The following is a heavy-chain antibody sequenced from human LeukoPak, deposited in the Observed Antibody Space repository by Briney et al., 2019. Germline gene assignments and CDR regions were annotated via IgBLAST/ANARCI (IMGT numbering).Heavy chain of an antibody. Sequence: PGGSLRLSCAASGFTFSSYWMSWVRQAPGKGLEWVANIKQDGSEKYYVDSVKGRFTISRDNAKNSLYLQMNSLRAEDTAVYYCAREGYSSSSYYFDYWGQGTPVTVSS. D-gene: IGHD6-13*01. J-gene: IGHJ4*02. CDR2: IKQDGSEK. CDR3: AREGYSSSSYYFDY. V-gene: IGHV3-7*01. CDR1: GFTFSSYW.